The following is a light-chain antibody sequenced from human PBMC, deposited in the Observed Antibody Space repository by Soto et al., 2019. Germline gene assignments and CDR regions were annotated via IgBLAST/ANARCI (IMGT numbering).Light chain of an antibody. CDR3: QQYYSNLYT. CDR2: WAS. Sequence: DIVMTQSPDSLAVSLGERATINCKSSQRVLYSCNHKNYLAWYQQKPGQPPKLLIYWASTRESGVPDRFSGSGSGTDFTLTISRLQAEDVAVYYCQQYYSNLYTFGQGTKLEIK. J-gene: IGKJ2*01. CDR1: QRVLYSCNHKNY. V-gene: IGKV4-1*01.